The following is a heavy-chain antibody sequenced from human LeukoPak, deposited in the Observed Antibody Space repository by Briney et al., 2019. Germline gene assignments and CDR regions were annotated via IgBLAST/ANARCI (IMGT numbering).Heavy chain of an antibody. CDR2: INHSGGT. CDR1: GGSFSGYC. J-gene: IGHJ4*02. CDR3: ARTSNYYYDSSGGYYFDY. Sequence: KTSETLSLTCAVYGGSFSGYCWSWIRQPPGKGLEWIGEINHSGGTNYNPSLKSRVTISVDTSKNQFSLKLSSVTAADTAVYYCARTSNYYYDSSGGYYFDYWGQGTLVTVSS. D-gene: IGHD3-22*01. V-gene: IGHV4-34*01.